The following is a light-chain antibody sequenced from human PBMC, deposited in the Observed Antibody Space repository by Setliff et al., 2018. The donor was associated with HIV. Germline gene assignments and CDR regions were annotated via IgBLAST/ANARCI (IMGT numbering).Light chain of an antibody. CDR3: ASYRSPATYV. CDR1: SSDVGGYDF. V-gene: IGLV2-14*03. Sequence: QSALAQPASVSGSPGQSITISCIGTSSDVGGYDFVSWYQQRPGKAPKLIIFDVSERPSGVSHRFSGSKSGNTASLTISGLQTEDEGDYFCASYRSPATYVFGIGTKVTVL. CDR2: DVS. J-gene: IGLJ1*01.